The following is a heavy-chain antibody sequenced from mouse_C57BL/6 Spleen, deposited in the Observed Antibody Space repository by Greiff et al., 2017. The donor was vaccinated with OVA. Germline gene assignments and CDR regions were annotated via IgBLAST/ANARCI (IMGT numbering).Heavy chain of an antibody. CDR2: IDPSDSYT. CDR3: ARRMRPYAMDD. Sequence: QVQLQQPGAELVKPGASVKLSCKASGYTFTSYWMQWVKQRPGQGLEWIGEIDPSDSYTNYNQKFKGKATLTVDTSSSTAYMQLSSLTSEDSAVYYCARRMRPYAMDDWGQGTSVTVSS. CDR1: GYTFTSYW. V-gene: IGHV1-50*01. J-gene: IGHJ4*01.